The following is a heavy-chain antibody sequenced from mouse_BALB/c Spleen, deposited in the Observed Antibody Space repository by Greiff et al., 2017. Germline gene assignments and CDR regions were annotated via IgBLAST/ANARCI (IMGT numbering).Heavy chain of an antibody. CDR1: GYTFTSYW. Sequence: VKLQQPGAELVKPGASVKLSCKASGYTFTSYWMHWVKQRPGQGLEWIGEINPSNGRTNYNEKFKSKATLTVDKSSSTAYMQLSSLTSEDSAVYYCARAGFAYWGQGTLVTVSA. J-gene: IGHJ3*01. V-gene: IGHV1S81*02. CDR3: ARAGFAY. CDR2: INPSNGRT.